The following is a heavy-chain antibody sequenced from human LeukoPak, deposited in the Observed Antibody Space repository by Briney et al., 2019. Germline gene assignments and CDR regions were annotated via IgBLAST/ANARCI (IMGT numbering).Heavy chain of an antibody. CDR2: ISSSSSYI. V-gene: IGHV3-21*01. Sequence: GGSLRLSCAASGFTLSSYSMNWVRQAPGKGLEWVSSISSSSSYIYYADSVKGRFTISRDNAKNSLYLQMNSLRAEDTAVYYCARDIGSGFDYWGQGTLVTVSS. J-gene: IGHJ4*02. D-gene: IGHD2-2*03. CDR3: ARDIGSGFDY. CDR1: GFTLSSYS.